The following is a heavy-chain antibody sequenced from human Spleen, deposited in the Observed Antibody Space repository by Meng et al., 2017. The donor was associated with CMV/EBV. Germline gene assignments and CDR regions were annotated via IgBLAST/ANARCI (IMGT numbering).Heavy chain of an antibody. Sequence: GESLKISCVGSGYTFGNYAMHWVRQAPGKGLEWVAVISYDGDKKFYTDSVRGRFTISRDNSKNTLILQMNALRTEDTAVYYCARVAAAGRGMDVWGQGTTVTVSS. CDR1: GYTFGNYA. CDR3: ARVAAAGRGMDV. D-gene: IGHD6-13*01. CDR2: ISYDGDKK. J-gene: IGHJ6*02. V-gene: IGHV3-30*04.